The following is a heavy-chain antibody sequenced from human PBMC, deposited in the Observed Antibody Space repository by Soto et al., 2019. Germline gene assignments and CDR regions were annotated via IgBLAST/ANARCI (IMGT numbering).Heavy chain of an antibody. D-gene: IGHD3-16*01. Sequence: PSETLSLTCIVSGGSISSNSYYWDWIRQPPGKGLEWIGSMYYSGATYHNPSLQSRVTISVDTSKNQFSLHLSSVTAADTAVYYFARHAAYDSVWGKSDGSDYWGQGIQVTVSS. J-gene: IGHJ4*02. CDR3: ARHAAYDSVWGKSDGSDY. CDR2: MYYSGAT. V-gene: IGHV4-39*01. CDR1: GGSISSNSYY.